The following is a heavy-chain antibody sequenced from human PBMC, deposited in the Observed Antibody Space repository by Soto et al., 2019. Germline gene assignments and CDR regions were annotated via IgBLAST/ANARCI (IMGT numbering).Heavy chain of an antibody. V-gene: IGHV1-18*01. CDR2: ISAYNGNT. CDR1: GYTFTSYG. J-gene: IGHJ4*02. D-gene: IGHD6-19*01. Sequence: ASVKVSCKASGYTFTSYGISWVRQAPGQGLEWMGWISAYNGNTNYAQKLQGRVTMTTDTSTSTAYMELRSLRSDDTAVYYCARDQYSSGWYLSDYWGQGTLVTVSS. CDR3: ARDQYSSGWYLSDY.